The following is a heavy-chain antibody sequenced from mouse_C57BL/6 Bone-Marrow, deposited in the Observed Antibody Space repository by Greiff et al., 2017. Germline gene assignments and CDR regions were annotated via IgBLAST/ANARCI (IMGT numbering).Heavy chain of an antibody. V-gene: IGHV1-81*01. Sequence: QVQLQQSGAELARPGASVKLSCKASGYTFTSYGIRWVKQITGQGLEWIGELYPRSGNTYYNEQFKGKATLTADKSSSTAYMELRSLTSEDSAVYFCATVVPFAYWGQGTLVTVSA. CDR2: LYPRSGNT. CDR3: ATVVPFAY. J-gene: IGHJ3*01. CDR1: GYTFTSYG. D-gene: IGHD1-1*01.